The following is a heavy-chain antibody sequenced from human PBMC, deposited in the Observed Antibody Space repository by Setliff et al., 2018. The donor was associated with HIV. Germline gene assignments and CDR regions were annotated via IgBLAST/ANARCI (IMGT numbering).Heavy chain of an antibody. D-gene: IGHD3-9*01. CDR2: IYYSGST. CDR3: ARLTYYDILSGYYAPYFDY. Sequence: PSETLSLTCAVYGGSFSDYYWSWIRQPPEKGLEWIGSIYYSGSTYYNPSLKSRVTISVDTSKNQFSLKLSSVTAADTAVYYCARLTYYDILSGYYAPYFDYWGQGTLVTVSS. J-gene: IGHJ4*02. CDR1: GGSFSDYY. V-gene: IGHV4-34*01.